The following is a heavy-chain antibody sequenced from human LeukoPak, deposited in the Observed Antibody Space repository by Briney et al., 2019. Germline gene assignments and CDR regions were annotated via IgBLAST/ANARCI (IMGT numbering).Heavy chain of an antibody. CDR2: ISSSGSTI. J-gene: IGHJ4*02. V-gene: IGHV3-11*04. Sequence: PGGSLRLSXAASGFTFSDYYMSWIRQAPGKGLEWLSYISSSGSTIYYADSVKGRFTISRDNAKNSLYLQMNSLRAEDTAVYYCARDRRIPRGYFDYWGQGTLVTVSS. CDR1: GFTFSDYY. D-gene: IGHD3-10*01. CDR3: ARDRRIPRGYFDY.